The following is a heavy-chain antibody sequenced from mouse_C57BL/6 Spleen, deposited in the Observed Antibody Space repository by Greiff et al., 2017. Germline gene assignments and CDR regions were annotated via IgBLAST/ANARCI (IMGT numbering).Heavy chain of an antibody. V-gene: IGHV1-18*01. CDR1: GYTFTDYN. J-gene: IGHJ4*01. CDR2: INPNNGGT. Sequence: VQLQQSGPELVKPGASVKIPCKASGYTFTDYNMDWVKQSHGKSLEWIGDINPNNGGTIYNQKFKGKATLTVDKSSSTAYMELRRLTSEETAVYYSARYDYDAMDYWGQGTSVTVSS. CDR3: ARYDYDAMDY.